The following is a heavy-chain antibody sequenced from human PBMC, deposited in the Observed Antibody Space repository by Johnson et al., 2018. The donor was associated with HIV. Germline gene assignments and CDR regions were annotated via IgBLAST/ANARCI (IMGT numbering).Heavy chain of an antibody. CDR3: ATFDAFDI. V-gene: IGHV3-30-3*01. Sequence: VQVLESGGGVVQPGRSLRLSCAASGFTFSSYAMHWVRQAPGKGLEWVAVISYDGSNKYYADSVKGRFTISRDNSKNTLYLQMNSLRAEDTAVYYCATFDAFDIWGQGTMVTVSS. CDR2: ISYDGSNK. J-gene: IGHJ3*02. CDR1: GFTFSSYA.